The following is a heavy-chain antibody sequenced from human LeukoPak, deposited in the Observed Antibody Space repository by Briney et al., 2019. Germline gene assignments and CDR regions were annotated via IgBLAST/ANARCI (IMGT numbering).Heavy chain of an antibody. CDR1: GGSISNYY. Sequence: PSETLSLTCTVSGGSISNYYWSWIRQPAGKGLEWIGRIYTSGSTNYNPSLKSRVTMSVDTSKNQFSLKLSSVTAADTAVYYCARVISGELPTNNWFDPWGQGTLVTVSS. J-gene: IGHJ5*02. V-gene: IGHV4-4*07. CDR3: ARVISGELPTNNWFDP. D-gene: IGHD1-26*01. CDR2: IYTSGST.